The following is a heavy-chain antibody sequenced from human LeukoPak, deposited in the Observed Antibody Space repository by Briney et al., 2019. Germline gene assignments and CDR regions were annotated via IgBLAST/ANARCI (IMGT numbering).Heavy chain of an antibody. J-gene: IGHJ5*02. D-gene: IGHD3-10*01. CDR1: GFTFSSYA. CDR3: ARDYYGSGSPMIYNWFDP. CDR2: IWYDGSNK. V-gene: IGHV3-33*08. Sequence: PGRSLRLSCAASGFTFSSYAMHWVRQAPGKGLEWVAVIWYDGSNKYYADSVKGRFTISRDNSKNTLYLQMNSLRAEDTAVYYCARDYYGSGSPMIYNWFDPWGQGTLVTVSS.